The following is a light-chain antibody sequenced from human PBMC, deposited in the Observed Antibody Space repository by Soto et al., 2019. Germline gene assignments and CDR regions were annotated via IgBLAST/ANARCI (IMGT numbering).Light chain of an antibody. CDR3: HQYNNWPRT. J-gene: IGKJ1*01. CDR2: GAS. V-gene: IGKV3-15*01. Sequence: EIVMTQSPATLSVSPGERATLSCRASQSVSSNLAWYQQKPGQAPRLLIYGASTRATGIPARFSGSGSGTEFTLTISSLQSEDFAVYYCHQYNNWPRTFGQGTEVEIK. CDR1: QSVSSN.